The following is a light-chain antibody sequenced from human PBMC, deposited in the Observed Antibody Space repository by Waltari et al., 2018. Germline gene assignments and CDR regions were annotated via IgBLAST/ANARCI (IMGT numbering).Light chain of an antibody. CDR3: CSYAGTIPFV. J-gene: IGLJ1*01. CDR2: EVS. V-gene: IGLV2-23*02. CDR1: RSDIVSFNL. Sequence: QSALTQTASGSGSPGQTITISCTGTRSDIVSFNLVAWYQHHPGKAPKLMIYEVSQRPSGVSNRFSGSKSANTASLTISGLQAEYEADYYCCSYAGTIPFVFGTGTKVTVL.